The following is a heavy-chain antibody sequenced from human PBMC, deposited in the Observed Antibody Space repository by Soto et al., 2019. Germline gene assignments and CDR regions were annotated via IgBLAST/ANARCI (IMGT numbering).Heavy chain of an antibody. D-gene: IGHD3-9*01. Sequence: GGSLRLSCAASGFTFSSYAMHLVRQAPGKGLEWVAVISYDGSNKYYADSVKGRFTISRDNSKNTLYLQMNSRRAEDTAVYYCARGAMLNYDILTVYRSDYYSGMAVRGKGTTVPVSS. J-gene: IGHJ6*04. V-gene: IGHV3-30-3*01. CDR2: ISYDGSNK. CDR1: GFTFSSYA. CDR3: ARGAMLNYDILTVYRSDYYSGMAV.